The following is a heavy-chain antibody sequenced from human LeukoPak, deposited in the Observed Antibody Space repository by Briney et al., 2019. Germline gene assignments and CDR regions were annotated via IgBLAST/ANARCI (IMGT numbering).Heavy chain of an antibody. J-gene: IGHJ6*02. CDR3: ARRKGYNWNDLEDYYGMDV. D-gene: IGHD1-1*01. V-gene: IGHV1-18*01. Sequence: GASVKVSCKASGYTFTSYGISWVRQAPGQGLEWMGWISAYNGNTNYAQKLQGRVTMTTDTSTSTAYMELRSLRSDDTAVYYCARRKGYNWNDLEDYYGMDVWGQGTTVTVSS. CDR1: GYTFTSYG. CDR2: ISAYNGNT.